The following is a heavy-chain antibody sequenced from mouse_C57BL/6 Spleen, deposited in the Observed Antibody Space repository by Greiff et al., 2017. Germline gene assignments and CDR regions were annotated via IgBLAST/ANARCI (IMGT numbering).Heavy chain of an antibody. CDR2: INPYNGDT. Sequence: DVQLQESGPELVKPGDSVKISCKASGYSFTGYFMNWVMQSHGKSLEWIGRINPYNGDTFYNQKFKGKATLTVDKSSSTAHRELRSLTSEDSAVYYGARSSYCYDVVINYWGQGTTLTVSS. J-gene: IGHJ2*01. D-gene: IGHD2-12*01. CDR3: ARSSYCYDVVINY. CDR1: GYSFTGYF. V-gene: IGHV1-20*01.